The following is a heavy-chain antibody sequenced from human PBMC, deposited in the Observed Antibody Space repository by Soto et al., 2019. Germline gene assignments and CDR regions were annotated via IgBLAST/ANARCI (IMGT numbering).Heavy chain of an antibody. CDR2: IYHSGST. Sequence: QMHLQESGPGLVKPSGTLSLTFGVSGGSISSSKWWTWVRQPPGKGPEWIGEIYHSGSTNYNPSLTGRVTNALDKSNNQFSHTLASVTAADPDAYYCASHDYSSSTDASVFVNGYFDVWGRGILVTVTS. D-gene: IGHD6-6*01. V-gene: IGHV4-4*02. CDR3: ASHDYSSSTDASVFVNGYFDV. CDR1: GGSISSSKW. J-gene: IGHJ2*01.